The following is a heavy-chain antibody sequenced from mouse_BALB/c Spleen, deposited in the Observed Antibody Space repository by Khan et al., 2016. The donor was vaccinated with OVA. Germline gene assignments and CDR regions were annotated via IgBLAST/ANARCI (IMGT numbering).Heavy chain of an antibody. CDR3: TRGGEEKRFAY. V-gene: IGHV1S137*01. CDR2: ISTYYGHA. Sequence: QVQLKQSGAELVRPGVSVKISCKGSGYTFTDFTMHWVRQSHALSLEWIGVISTYYGHATYNQKFKDKATMTVDKSSSTAYMQLARLTSEDSAIYYGTRGGEEKRFAYWGQGTLVTVSA. J-gene: IGHJ3*01. CDR1: GYTFTDFT.